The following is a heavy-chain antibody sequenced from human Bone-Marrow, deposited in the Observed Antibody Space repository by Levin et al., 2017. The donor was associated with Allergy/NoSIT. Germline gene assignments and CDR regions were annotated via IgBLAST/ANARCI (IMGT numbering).Heavy chain of an antibody. Sequence: SQTLSLTCAISGDSVSSNSAAWNWIRQSPSRGLEWLGRTYYRSKWYNDYAVSVKSRITINPDTSKNQFSLQLNSVTPEDTAVYYCARSIPMYCSSTSCYYCYYYYGMDVWGQGTTVTVSS. CDR3: ARSIPMYCSSTSCYYCYYYYGMDV. D-gene: IGHD2-2*01. V-gene: IGHV6-1*01. CDR1: GDSVSSNSAA. CDR2: TYYRSKWYN. J-gene: IGHJ6*02.